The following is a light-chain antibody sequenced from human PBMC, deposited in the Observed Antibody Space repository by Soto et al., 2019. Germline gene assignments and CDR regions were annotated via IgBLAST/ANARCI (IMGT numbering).Light chain of an antibody. CDR3: QQYKNWPL. J-gene: IGKJ5*01. V-gene: IGKV3-15*01. CDR1: HSVNSH. Sequence: MMMTQSPATLSVSPGARVPLSCRTSHSVNSHVAWYQQKPGQAPRLLLYGASTRATGIPVRFSGSGFGTEFTLTISSLQSEDFAVYYCQQYKNWPLFGQGTRLEIK. CDR2: GAS.